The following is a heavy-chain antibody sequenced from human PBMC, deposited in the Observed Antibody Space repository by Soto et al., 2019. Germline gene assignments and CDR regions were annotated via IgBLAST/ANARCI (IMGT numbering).Heavy chain of an antibody. CDR3: ARDEGSIRKAWFDP. D-gene: IGHD6-13*01. Sequence: QVQLQESGPGLVKPSGTLSLTCAVSGGSISSSNWWSWVRQPPGKGLEWIGEIYHGGSTNYNPSLKRRVTISLDKSQNQFCLKLSSVTAADTAVYYCARDEGSIRKAWFDPWGQGTLVTVSS. CDR2: IYHGGST. V-gene: IGHV4-4*02. J-gene: IGHJ5*02. CDR1: GGSISSSNW.